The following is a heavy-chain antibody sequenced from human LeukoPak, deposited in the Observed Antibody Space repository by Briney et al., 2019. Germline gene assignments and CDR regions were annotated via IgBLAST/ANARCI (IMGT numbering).Heavy chain of an antibody. CDR1: GFTFSNYW. J-gene: IGHJ5*02. D-gene: IGHD6-19*01. Sequence: GGSLRLSCAASGFTFSNYWMSWVRQAPGKGLEWVASIKQDGSETYYVDSVKGRFTISRDNAKNSLYLQMNSLRAEDTAVYYCARRYSSGRDTRKWFDPWGQGTLVTVS. V-gene: IGHV3-7*01. CDR2: IKQDGSET. CDR3: ARRYSSGRDTRKWFDP.